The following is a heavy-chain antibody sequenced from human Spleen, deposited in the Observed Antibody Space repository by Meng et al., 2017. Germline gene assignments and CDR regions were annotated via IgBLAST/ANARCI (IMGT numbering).Heavy chain of an antibody. J-gene: IGHJ4*02. CDR1: GYTFTGYY. CDR2: INPNSGGT. V-gene: IGHV1-2*02. Sequence: ASVKVSCKASGYTFTGYYMHWVRQAPGQGLEWMGWINPNSGGTNYAQKFQGRVTMTRDTSISTAYMELSRVRSDDTAVYYCAREGGGYCSSTSCAVVPFFDYWGQGTLVTVSS. D-gene: IGHD2-2*01. CDR3: AREGGGYCSSTSCAVVPFFDY.